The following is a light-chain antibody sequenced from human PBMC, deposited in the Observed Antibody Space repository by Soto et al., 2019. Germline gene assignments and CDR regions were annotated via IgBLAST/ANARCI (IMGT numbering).Light chain of an antibody. J-gene: IGKJ5*01. CDR1: QSVYSSS. CDR3: QQYTNWPIT. CDR2: GVS. V-gene: IGKV3D-15*01. Sequence: EIVLTQSPGTLSLSPGERATLSCRASQSVYSSSLAWYQQKPGQAPRLLIYGVSIRATGIPARFSGSGSGTDFTLTINGLQSEDFAVYYCQQYTNWPITFGQGTRLEIK.